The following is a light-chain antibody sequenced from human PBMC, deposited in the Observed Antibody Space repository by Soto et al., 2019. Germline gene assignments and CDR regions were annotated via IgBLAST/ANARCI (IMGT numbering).Light chain of an antibody. Sequence: EIGMTQSPATLSVSTGERVTISCRASQSVSSNLAWYQQKPGKAPKLLIYGASTRATGIPARFSGSGSGTEFTLTISSRQSEDYAVSYYQQYNNWPPVTFGQGTRLEIK. CDR3: QQYNNWPPVT. CDR2: GAS. CDR1: QSVSSN. V-gene: IGKV3D-15*01. J-gene: IGKJ5*01.